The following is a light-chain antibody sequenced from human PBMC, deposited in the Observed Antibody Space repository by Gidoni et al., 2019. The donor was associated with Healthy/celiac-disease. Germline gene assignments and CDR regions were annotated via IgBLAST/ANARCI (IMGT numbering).Light chain of an antibody. CDR2: DVS. CDR3: SSYTSSSTAA. V-gene: IGLV2-14*01. Sequence: QSALTQPASVSGSPGPSITISCTGTSSDVGGYNYVSWYQQHPGKAPKLMIYDVSNRPSGVSNRFSGSKSGNTASLTISGLQAEDEADYYCSSYTSSSTAAFGGGTKLTVL. J-gene: IGLJ3*02. CDR1: SSDVGGYNY.